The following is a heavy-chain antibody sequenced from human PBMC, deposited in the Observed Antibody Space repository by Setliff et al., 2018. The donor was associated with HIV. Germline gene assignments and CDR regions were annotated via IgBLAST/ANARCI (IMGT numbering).Heavy chain of an antibody. CDR3: ARVYDSSGYSLSIPGY. CDR2: ISYDGNIK. CDR1: GFIFSHYA. D-gene: IGHD3-22*01. V-gene: IGHV3-30*04. Sequence: PGGSLRLSCAASGFIFSHYAMHWVRQAPGKGLEWVAVISYDGNIKFYADSVKDRFYVSRDNSKNTVYIQLTSLLLEDTAVYYCARVYDSSGYSLSIPGYWGQGTLVTVSS. J-gene: IGHJ4*01.